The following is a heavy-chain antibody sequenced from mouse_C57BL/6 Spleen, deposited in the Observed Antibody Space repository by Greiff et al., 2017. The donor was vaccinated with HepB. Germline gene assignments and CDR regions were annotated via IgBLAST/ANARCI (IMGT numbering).Heavy chain of an antibody. D-gene: IGHD1-1*01. Sequence: DVKLVESGGDLVKPGGSLKLSCAASGFTFSSYGMSWVRQTPDKRLEWVATISSGGSYTYYPDSVKGRFTISRDNAKNTLYLQRSSLKSEDTAMYYCARQGYYYGSSYLYYFDYWGQGTTLTVAS. CDR3: ARQGYYYGSSYLYYFDY. CDR2: ISSGGSYT. V-gene: IGHV5-6*02. J-gene: IGHJ2*01. CDR1: GFTFSSYG.